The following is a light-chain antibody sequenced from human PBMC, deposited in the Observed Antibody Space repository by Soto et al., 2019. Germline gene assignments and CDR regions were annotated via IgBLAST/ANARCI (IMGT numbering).Light chain of an antibody. CDR2: EVN. V-gene: IGLV2-18*02. Sequence: QSALTQPPSVSGSPGQSVTISCTGTSSDIGSYDRVSWYQQTPGTAPKLMIYEVNHRPSGVPARFSGSKSGNTASLTISGLQADDEADYYCSAYTTSWTYVFGTGTKVTVL. CDR1: SSDIGSYDR. J-gene: IGLJ1*01. CDR3: SAYTTSWTYV.